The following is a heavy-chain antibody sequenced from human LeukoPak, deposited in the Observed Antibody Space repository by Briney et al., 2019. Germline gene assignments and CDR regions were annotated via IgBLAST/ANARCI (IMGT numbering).Heavy chain of an antibody. CDR1: GYSISSGYY. CDR2: IYHSGST. J-gene: IGHJ4*02. CDR3: ARDAPPGRSKAVWGQWLVTRRYFDF. V-gene: IGHV4-38-2*02. D-gene: IGHD6-19*01. Sequence: SETLSLTCTVSGYSISSGYYWGWIRQPPGKGLEWIGSIYHSGSTYYNPSLKSRVTISVDTSKNQFSLKLSSVTAADTAIYYCARDAPPGRSKAVWGQWLVTRRYFDFWGQGTLVTVSS.